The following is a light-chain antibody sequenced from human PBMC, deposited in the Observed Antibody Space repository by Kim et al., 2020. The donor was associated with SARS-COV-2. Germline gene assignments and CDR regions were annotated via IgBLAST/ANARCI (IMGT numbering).Light chain of an antibody. CDR1: NIGSKS. Sequence: SYELTQPPSVSVAPGKTARITCGGDNIGSKSLHWYQQKPGQGPVMVVSYDSDRPSGIPERFSGSNSGNTATLIIRRVEAGDEADYYCQVWDNTSDQVVFGGGTQLTVL. J-gene: IGLJ2*01. V-gene: IGLV3-21*04. CDR3: QVWDNTSDQVV. CDR2: YDS.